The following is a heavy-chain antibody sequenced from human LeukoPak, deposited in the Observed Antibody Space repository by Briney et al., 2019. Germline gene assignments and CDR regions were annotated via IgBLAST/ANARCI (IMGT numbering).Heavy chain of an antibody. CDR3: ARGLRATAHYYYYGMDV. V-gene: IGHV4-34*01. CDR1: GGSFSGYY. CDR2: INHSGST. Sequence: PSETLTLTCAVYGGSFSGYYWSWIRQPPGKGLEWIGEINHSGSTNYNPSLKSRVTISVDTSKNQFSLKLSSVTAADTAVYYCARGLRATAHYYYYGMDVWGQGTTVTVSS. J-gene: IGHJ6*02. D-gene: IGHD5-12*01.